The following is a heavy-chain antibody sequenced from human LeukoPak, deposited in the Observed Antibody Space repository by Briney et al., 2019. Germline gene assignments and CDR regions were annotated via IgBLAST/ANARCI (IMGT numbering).Heavy chain of an antibody. J-gene: IGHJ4*02. CDR1: GFTFGDYA. V-gene: IGHV3-49*04. Sequence: GGSLRLSCTASGFTFGDYAMSWVRQAPGKGLEWVGFIRNTAYGGTTEYAASAKGRFTISRDDSKSIAYLQMNRLKTEDTAMYYCTIAATMVVTQFDYWGQGTLVTVSS. D-gene: IGHD4-23*01. CDR2: IRNTAYGGTT. CDR3: TIAATMVVTQFDY.